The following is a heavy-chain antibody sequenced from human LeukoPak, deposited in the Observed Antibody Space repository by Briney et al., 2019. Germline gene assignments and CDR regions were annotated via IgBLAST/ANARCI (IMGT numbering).Heavy chain of an antibody. CDR2: INPNSGGT. J-gene: IGHJ3*02. Sequence: ASVKVSCKTSGYTFTGYYMHWVRQAPGQGLEWMGWINPNSGGTNYAQKFQGRVTMTRDTSISTAYMELSRLRSDDTAVYYCASSDFWSGDAFDIWGQGTMVTVSS. CDR3: ASSDFWSGDAFDI. D-gene: IGHD3-3*01. CDR1: GYTFTGYY. V-gene: IGHV1-2*02.